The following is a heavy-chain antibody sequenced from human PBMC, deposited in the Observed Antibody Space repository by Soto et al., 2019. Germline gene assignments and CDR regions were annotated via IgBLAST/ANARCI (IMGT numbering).Heavy chain of an antibody. CDR2: IYYSGTT. V-gene: IGHV4-59*01. J-gene: IGHJ5*01. D-gene: IGHD2-2*01. Sequence: SETLSLTCTVSGGSISGFYWSWIRQSPGKGLEWIGYIYYSGTTKYNPSFNSRVTMSVDTSKNHFSLKLTSVTAADTAVYYCARDVSHGVTSSCPGARFDPWGQGNLVTDPS. CDR1: GGSISGFY. CDR3: ARDVSHGVTSSCPGARFDP.